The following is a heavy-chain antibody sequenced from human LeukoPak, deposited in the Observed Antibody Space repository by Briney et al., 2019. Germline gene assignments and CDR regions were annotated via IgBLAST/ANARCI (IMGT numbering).Heavy chain of an antibody. CDR2: INPSGGST. CDR3: ATSRGYCSSTSCRDDYYFDY. V-gene: IGHV1-46*01. CDR1: GYTFTSYY. J-gene: IGHJ4*02. D-gene: IGHD2-2*01. Sequence: GASVKVSCKASGYTFTSYYMHWVRQAPGQGLEWMGIINPSGGSTSYAQKFQGRVTMTRDMSTSTVYMELSSLRSEGTAVYYCATSRGYCSSTSCRDDYYFDYWGQGTLVTVSS.